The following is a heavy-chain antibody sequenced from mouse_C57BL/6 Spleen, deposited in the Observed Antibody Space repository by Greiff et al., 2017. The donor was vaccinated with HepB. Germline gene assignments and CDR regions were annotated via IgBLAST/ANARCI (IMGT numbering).Heavy chain of an antibody. D-gene: IGHD1-1*01. Sequence: VMLVESGPGLVQPSQSLSITCTVSGFSLTSYGVHWVRQSPGKGLEWLGVIWRGGSTDYNAAFMSRLSITKDNSKSQVFFKMNSLQADDTAIYYCAKGDYYGSSDWYFDVWGTGTTVTVSS. CDR3: AKGDYYGSSDWYFDV. J-gene: IGHJ1*03. CDR2: IWRGGST. CDR1: GFSLTSYG. V-gene: IGHV2-5*01.